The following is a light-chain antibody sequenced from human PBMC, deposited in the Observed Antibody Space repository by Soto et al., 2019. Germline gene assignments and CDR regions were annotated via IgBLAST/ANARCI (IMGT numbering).Light chain of an antibody. CDR1: SSDVGSYNR. CDR3: NSYTISGTYV. CDR2: EVT. V-gene: IGLV2-18*02. Sequence: QSVLTQPPSVSGSPGQSVAISCIGDSSDVGSYNRVSWYQQSPGTAPKLIIYEVTTRPSGVPDRFSGSKSGNTASLTISGLQAEDEADSYCNSYTISGTYVFGTGTKVTV. J-gene: IGLJ1*01.